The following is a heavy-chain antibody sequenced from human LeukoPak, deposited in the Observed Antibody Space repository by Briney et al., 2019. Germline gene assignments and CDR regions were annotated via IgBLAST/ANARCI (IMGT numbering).Heavy chain of an antibody. V-gene: IGHV1-69*13. CDR2: IIPIFGTA. J-gene: IGHJ4*02. CDR3: ARATPLVSDDY. CDR1: GGTFSSYA. D-gene: IGHD6-13*01. Sequence: GASVKVSCKASGGTFSSYAISWVRQAPGQGLEWMGGIIPIFGTANYAQKFQGRVTITADESTSTAYMELRSLRSDDTAVYYCARATPLVSDDYWGQGTLVTVSS.